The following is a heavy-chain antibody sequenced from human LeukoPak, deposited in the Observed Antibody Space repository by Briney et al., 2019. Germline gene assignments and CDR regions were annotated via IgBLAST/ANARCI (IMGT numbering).Heavy chain of an antibody. Sequence: GGSLRLSCAASGFTFSSYWMSWVRQAPGKGLEWVANIKQDGSEKYYAASVKGRFTISRDDAKNSLYLQMNSLRAEDTAVYYCARRATYGDEACFDPWGQGTLVTVSS. CDR2: IKQDGSEK. CDR1: GFTFSSYW. D-gene: IGHD4-17*01. J-gene: IGHJ5*02. CDR3: ARRATYGDEACFDP. V-gene: IGHV3-7*03.